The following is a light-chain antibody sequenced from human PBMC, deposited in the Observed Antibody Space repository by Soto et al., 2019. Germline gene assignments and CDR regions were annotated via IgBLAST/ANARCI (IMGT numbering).Light chain of an antibody. Sequence: QSVLTQPPSVSGAPGQRLTISCAGTSSNIGAGFDVHWYQQLPGTAPKLLIYANDDRPSGVPDRFSGSTSGTSASLAITGLQAEDAADYYCAVWDDGLDAWMFGGGTKVTVL. CDR1: SSNIGAGFD. CDR3: AVWDDGLDAWM. J-gene: IGLJ3*02. V-gene: IGLV1-40*01. CDR2: AND.